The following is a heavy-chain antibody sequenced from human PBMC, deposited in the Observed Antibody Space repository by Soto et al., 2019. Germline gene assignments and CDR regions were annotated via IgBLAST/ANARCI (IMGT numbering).Heavy chain of an antibody. D-gene: IGHD6-19*01. CDR1: GYIFTGYY. CDR3: ATSRISIAVAGETEYYFDY. CDR2: INPNSGDT. Sequence: ASVKVSCKASGYIFTGYYMHWVRQAPGQGLEWMGWINPNSGDTNYTQKFQGWVTMTRDTSISTAYMELSRLRSDDTAVYYCATSRISIAVAGETEYYFDYWGQGTLVTVCS. J-gene: IGHJ4*02. V-gene: IGHV1-2*04.